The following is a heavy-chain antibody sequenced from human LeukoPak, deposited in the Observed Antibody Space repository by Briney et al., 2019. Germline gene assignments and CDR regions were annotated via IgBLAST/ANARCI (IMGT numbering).Heavy chain of an antibody. V-gene: IGHV4-39*07. D-gene: IGHD1-26*01. CDR3: ARDWPSRSYPPGNFDY. J-gene: IGHJ4*02. CDR2: IYYSGST. Sequence: SETLSLTCTVSGGSISGSSYYWGWIRQPPGKGLEWIGSIYYSGSTYYNPSLKSRVTISVDTSKNQFSLKLSSVTAADTAVYYCARDWPSRSYPPGNFDYWGQGTLVTVSS. CDR1: GGSISGSSYY.